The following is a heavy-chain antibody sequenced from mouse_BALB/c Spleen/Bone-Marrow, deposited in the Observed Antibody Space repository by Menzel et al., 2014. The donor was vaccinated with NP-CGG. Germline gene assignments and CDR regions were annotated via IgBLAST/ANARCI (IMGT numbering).Heavy chain of an antibody. CDR1: GFTFSSYT. J-gene: IGHJ4*01. CDR3: ARHVGNPYAMDY. D-gene: IGHD3-1*01. Sequence: EVKLVESEGGLVQPGGSLKLSCAASGFTFSSYTMSWVRQTPEKRLEWVAYISNGGGSTYYPDTVKGRFTISRDNAKNTLYLQMSSLKSEDTAMYYCARHVGNPYAMDYWGQGTSVTVSS. V-gene: IGHV5-12-2*01. CDR2: ISNGGGST.